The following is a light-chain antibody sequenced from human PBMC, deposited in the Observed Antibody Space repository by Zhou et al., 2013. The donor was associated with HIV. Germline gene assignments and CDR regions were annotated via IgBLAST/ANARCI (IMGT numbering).Light chain of an antibody. Sequence: DIVMTQSPLSLPVSPGEPASISCRSSQSLLHKNGFHYLDWYLQKPGQSPQLLIYEVSNRFSGVPDRFSGSGSGTDFTLKISRVEAEDVGIYYCMQALQTPRTFGQGTKVEIK. CDR3: MQALQTPRT. CDR2: EVS. V-gene: IGKV2-28*01. J-gene: IGKJ1*01. CDR1: QSLLHKNGFHY.